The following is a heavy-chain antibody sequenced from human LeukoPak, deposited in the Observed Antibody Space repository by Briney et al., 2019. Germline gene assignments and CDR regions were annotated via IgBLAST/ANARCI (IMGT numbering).Heavy chain of an antibody. V-gene: IGHV7-4-1*02. CDR1: GYSFTNYA. CDR3: ARAFQSLGGLSLPDY. CDR2: IHPSTGNP. D-gene: IGHD3-16*02. Sequence: GASVKVSCKDSGYSFTNYAMNWVRQAPGQGLEWMGWIHPSTGNPTYAQGFTGRFVFSLDTSVSTTYLQISSLKAEDTAVYFCARAFQSLGGLSLPDYWGQGTLLTVSS. J-gene: IGHJ4*02.